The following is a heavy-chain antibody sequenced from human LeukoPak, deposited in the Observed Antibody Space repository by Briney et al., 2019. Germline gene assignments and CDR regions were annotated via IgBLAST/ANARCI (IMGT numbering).Heavy chain of an antibody. CDR2: INAGNGNT. Sequence: ASVKVSCKASGYTFTSYAMHWVRQAPGRRLEWMGWINAGNGNTKYSQKFQGRVTITRDTSASTAYMELSSLRSGDTAVYYCARARVIERPLFDYWGQGTLVTVSS. D-gene: IGHD3-10*01. V-gene: IGHV1-3*01. CDR1: GYTFTSYA. J-gene: IGHJ4*02. CDR3: ARARVIERPLFDY.